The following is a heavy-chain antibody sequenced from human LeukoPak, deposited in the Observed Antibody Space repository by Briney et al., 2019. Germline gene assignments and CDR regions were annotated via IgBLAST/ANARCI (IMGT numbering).Heavy chain of an antibody. V-gene: IGHV3-23*01. CDR3: TKDPDSSGFYYGSPSDY. Sequence: PGGSLRLSCAASGFTFSSYAMSWVRQAPGQGLEWLSLISRGGENTHYADSVKGRFTISRDNSKSTLFLQMNSLRAEDTAFYYCTKDPDSSGFYYGSPSDYWGQGTLVTVSS. CDR1: GFTFSSYA. J-gene: IGHJ4*02. D-gene: IGHD6-19*01. CDR2: ISRGGENT.